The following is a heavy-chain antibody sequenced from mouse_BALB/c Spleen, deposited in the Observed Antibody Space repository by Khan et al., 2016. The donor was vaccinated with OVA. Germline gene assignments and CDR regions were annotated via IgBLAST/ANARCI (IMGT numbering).Heavy chain of an antibody. V-gene: IGHV3-2*02. CDR3: ASELRQYHAKDY. Sequence: EVQLQESGPGLVKPSQSLSLTCTVAGYSTTSDYAWNWIRQFPGNKLEWMGYISYSGSTGYNPSLKSRISITRDTSKNQFFLQLNSVTTDDTATYYWASELRQYHAKDYWGQGTADAVAS. CDR2: ISYSGST. D-gene: IGHD4-1*01. J-gene: IGHJ4*01. CDR1: GYSTTSDYA.